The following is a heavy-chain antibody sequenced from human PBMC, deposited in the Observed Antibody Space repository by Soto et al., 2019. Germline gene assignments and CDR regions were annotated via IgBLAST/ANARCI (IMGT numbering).Heavy chain of an antibody. D-gene: IGHD6-13*01. V-gene: IGHV6-1*01. J-gene: IGHJ4*02. CDR3: ARESWATLVH. CDR1: GDSVSSNNAA. CDR2: TYYRSKWYN. Sequence: QVQLQQSGPGLVKPSQTLSLTCAISGDSVSSNNAAWNWIRQSPSRGLEWLGRTYYRSKWYNDYAESVKSRIIISPDTSKSQFSLQLNSVTPEDTAVYFCARESWATLVHWGQGTLVTVSS.